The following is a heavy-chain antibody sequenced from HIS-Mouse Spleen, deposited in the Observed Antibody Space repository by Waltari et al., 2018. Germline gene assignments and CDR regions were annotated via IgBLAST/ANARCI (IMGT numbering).Heavy chain of an antibody. CDR3: ARGFVDTAMVDY. Sequence: VQLVESGGGMVQPGRSLRLSCAASGFTFSSYAMHWVRQAPGKGLVWVADISYDGSNNYYADSVKGRFTISRDNSKNTLYLQMNSLRAEDTAVYYCARGFVDTAMVDYWGQGTLVTVSS. CDR2: ISYDGSNN. D-gene: IGHD5-18*01. V-gene: IGHV3-30-3*01. J-gene: IGHJ4*02. CDR1: GFTFSSYA.